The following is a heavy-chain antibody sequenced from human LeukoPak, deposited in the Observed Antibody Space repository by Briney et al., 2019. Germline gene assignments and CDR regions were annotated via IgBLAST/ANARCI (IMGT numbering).Heavy chain of an antibody. Sequence: PGGSLRLSCAASGFTFSSYIMNWVRQAPGKGLEWVSYISSTSGTIYYADSVKGRFTISRDNAKKPLYLQMNSLRVEDTAVYYCARAWGSYSSSSGFDYWGQGTLVTVSS. CDR2: ISSTSGTI. D-gene: IGHD6-6*01. CDR1: GFTFSSYI. J-gene: IGHJ4*02. V-gene: IGHV3-48*01. CDR3: ARAWGSYSSSSGFDY.